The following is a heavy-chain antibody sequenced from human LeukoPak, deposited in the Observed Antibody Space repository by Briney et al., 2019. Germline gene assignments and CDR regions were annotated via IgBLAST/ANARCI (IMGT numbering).Heavy chain of an antibody. V-gene: IGHV3-9*01. J-gene: IGHJ4*02. D-gene: IGHD3-22*01. Sequence: GGSLRLSCAASGFTFDDYAMHWVRQAPGKGLEWVSGISWNSGSIGYADSVKGRFTISRDYAKNSLYLQMNSLRAEDTALYYCAKDSSGYYLNWGQGTLVTVSS. CDR3: AKDSSGYYLN. CDR2: ISWNSGSI. CDR1: GFTFDDYA.